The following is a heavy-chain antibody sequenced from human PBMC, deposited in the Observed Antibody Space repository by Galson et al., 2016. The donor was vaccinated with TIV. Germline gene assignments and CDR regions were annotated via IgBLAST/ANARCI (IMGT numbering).Heavy chain of an antibody. Sequence: SLRLSCAASGFSFSSYGMHWVRQAPGKGLEWVTFIWYDGSNKYYTDSVKGRFTISRDNSKNTLYLQMNSLRAEDTAVYFCAREFYLNYYYGMDVWGHGTTVTVSS. D-gene: IGHD2/OR15-2a*01. CDR1: GFSFSSYG. J-gene: IGHJ6*02. CDR3: AREFYLNYYYGMDV. V-gene: IGHV3-33*01. CDR2: IWYDGSNK.